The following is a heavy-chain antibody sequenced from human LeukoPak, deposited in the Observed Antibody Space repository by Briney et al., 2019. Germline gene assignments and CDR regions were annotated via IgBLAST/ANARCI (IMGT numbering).Heavy chain of an antibody. CDR2: ISAYNGNT. Sequence: GASVKVSCKASGYTFTSYGISWVRQAPGQGLEWMGWISAYNGNTNYAQKLQGRVTMTTDTSTSTAYMELRSLRSDDTAVYYCARLGLLWFGEITRNWFDPWGQGTLVTVSS. V-gene: IGHV1-18*01. CDR3: ARLGLLWFGEITRNWFDP. CDR1: GYTFTSYG. D-gene: IGHD3-10*01. J-gene: IGHJ5*02.